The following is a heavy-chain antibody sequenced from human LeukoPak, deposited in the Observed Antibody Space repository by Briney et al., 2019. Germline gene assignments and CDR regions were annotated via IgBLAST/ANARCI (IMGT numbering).Heavy chain of an antibody. CDR2: IYYSGST. CDR3: ARGVVPAAPTLFAY. D-gene: IGHD2-2*01. CDR1: GGSISSYY. J-gene: IGHJ4*02. Sequence: SETLSLTCTVSGGSISSYYWSWIRQPPGKGLEWIGYIYYSGSTNYNPSLKSRVTISVDTSKNQFSLKLSSVTAADTAVYYCARGVVPAAPTLFAYGGQGTLVTVSS. V-gene: IGHV4-59*01.